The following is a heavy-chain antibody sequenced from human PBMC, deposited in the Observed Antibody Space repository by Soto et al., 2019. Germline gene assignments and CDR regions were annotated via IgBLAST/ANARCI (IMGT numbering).Heavy chain of an antibody. CDR2: ISGSGGST. CDR1: GFSFSSYA. J-gene: IGHJ4*02. Sequence: EVQLLESGGGLVQPGGSLRLSCAASGFSFSSYAMSWVRQAPGKGLEWVSPISGSGGSTYYADSVKGRFTISRDNSKNTLYLQMNSLRAEDTAVYYCAKAMKASTVTAPLDYWGQGTLVTVSS. CDR3: AKAMKASTVTAPLDY. D-gene: IGHD4-17*01. V-gene: IGHV3-23*01.